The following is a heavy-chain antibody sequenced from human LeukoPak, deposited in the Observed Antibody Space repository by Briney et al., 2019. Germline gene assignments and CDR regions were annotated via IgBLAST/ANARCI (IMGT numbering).Heavy chain of an antibody. CDR3: ATVPRSSCCYTFDY. Sequence: GRSPRLSCAASGFTVSSNYMAWVRQPPGKGLEWVSVFYPSGTTHYADSVKGRFTVSRHDSKNAFYLQMNSLRVEDTAAYYCATVPRSSCCYTFDYWGQGTLVTVPS. CDR2: FYPSGTT. J-gene: IGHJ4*02. CDR1: GFTVSSNY. V-gene: IGHV3-53*04. D-gene: IGHD2-2*02.